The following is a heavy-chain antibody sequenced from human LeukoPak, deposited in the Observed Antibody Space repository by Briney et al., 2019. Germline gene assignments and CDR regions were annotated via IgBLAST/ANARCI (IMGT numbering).Heavy chain of an antibody. CDR2: IYYSGST. CDR1: GGSISSSSYY. J-gene: IGHJ4*02. CDR3: ARHGGMVAAYYFDY. V-gene: IGHV4-39*01. Sequence: PSETLSLTCTVSGGSISSSSYYWGWIRQPPGKGLEWIGSIYYSGSTYYNPSLKSRVTISVDTSKNQFSLKLSSVTAADTAVYYCARHGGMVAAYYFDYWGQGTLVTVSS. D-gene: IGHD2-15*01.